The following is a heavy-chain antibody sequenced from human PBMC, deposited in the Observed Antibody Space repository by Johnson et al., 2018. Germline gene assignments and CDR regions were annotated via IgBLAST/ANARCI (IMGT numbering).Heavy chain of an antibody. Sequence: QLVQSGPEAKKPGTSVKVSCKASGFTFTRAAVQWVRQARGQRLEWIGWIVVGSGNTNYAQKFQERVTITRDMSTSTAYMELSSLRSEDTAVYYGAAGWGLNYFYYGMDVWGQGTTVTVAS. CDR2: IVVGSGNT. CDR3: AAGWGLNYFYYGMDV. J-gene: IGHJ6*02. D-gene: IGHD3-16*01. V-gene: IGHV1-58*01. CDR1: GFTFTRAA.